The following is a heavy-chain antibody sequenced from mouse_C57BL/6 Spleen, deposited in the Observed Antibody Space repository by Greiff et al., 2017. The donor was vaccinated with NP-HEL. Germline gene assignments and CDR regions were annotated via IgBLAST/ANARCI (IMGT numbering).Heavy chain of an antibody. J-gene: IGHJ2*01. CDR1: GYTFTSYW. D-gene: IGHD1-1*01. CDR2: IDPSDSET. CDR3: ARSGVRSYYFDY. V-gene: IGHV1-52*01. Sequence: QVQLQQPGAELVRPGSSVKLSCKASGYTFTSYWMHWVKQRPIQGLEWIGNIDPSDSETHYNQKFKDKATLTVDKSSSTAYMQLSSLTSEDSAVYYCARSGVRSYYFDYCGQGTTLTVSS.